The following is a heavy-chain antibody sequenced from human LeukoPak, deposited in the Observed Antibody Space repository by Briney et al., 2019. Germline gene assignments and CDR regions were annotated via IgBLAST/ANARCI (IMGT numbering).Heavy chain of an antibody. CDR1: GGSISSGSYY. D-gene: IGHD2-2*01. J-gene: IGHJ5*02. V-gene: IGHV4-39*07. CDR2: INHSGST. Sequence: SQTLSLTCTVSGGSISSGSYYWSWIRQPPGKGLEWIGEINHSGSTNYNPSLKSRVTISVDTSKNQFSLKLSSVTAADTAVYYCARGRLEYQLTWGQGTLVTVSS. CDR3: ARGRLEYQLT.